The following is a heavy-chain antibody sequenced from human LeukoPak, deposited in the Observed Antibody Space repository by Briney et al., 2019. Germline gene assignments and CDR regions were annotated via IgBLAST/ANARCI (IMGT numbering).Heavy chain of an antibody. V-gene: IGHV1-2*02. J-gene: IGHJ4*02. CDR3: ASYSGLRLGELSLYLIDY. Sequence: GASVKVSCKASGYTFTSYYMHWVRQAPGQGLEWMGWINPNSGGTNYAQKFQGRVTMTRDTSISTAYMELSRLRSDDTAVYYCASYSGLRLGELSLYLIDYWGQGTLVTVSS. CDR2: INPNSGGT. CDR1: GYTFTSYY. D-gene: IGHD3-16*02.